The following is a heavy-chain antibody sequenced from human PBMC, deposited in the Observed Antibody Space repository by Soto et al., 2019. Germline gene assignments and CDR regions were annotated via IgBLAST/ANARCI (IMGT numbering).Heavy chain of an antibody. Sequence: SETLSLTCSVSGVSISSSYWNWIRQPPGKALEWIGYMYYSGTTNYNPSLKSRVTISVDTSKSQFSLNLNSVTAADSAVYYCARDLGGYSYGYFASSGQGTLVTLSS. CDR1: GVSISSSY. CDR3: ARDLGGYSYGYFAS. V-gene: IGHV4-59*12. J-gene: IGHJ5*01. CDR2: MYYSGTT. D-gene: IGHD5-18*01.